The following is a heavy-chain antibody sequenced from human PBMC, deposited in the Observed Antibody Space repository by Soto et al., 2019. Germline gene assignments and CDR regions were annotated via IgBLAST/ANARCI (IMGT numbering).Heavy chain of an antibody. J-gene: IGHJ4*02. CDR3: ARGLTPGYSSSWHAPFDL. Sequence: QVQLVQSGAEVKKPGASVKVSCKASGYTFTSYGINWVRQAPGQGLEWMGWISAYNGNTNYAQKLQGRVTMTTDTPTSTGYMELRSLRADDTAVYCCARGLTPGYSSSWHAPFDLWGQGTLVTVSS. D-gene: IGHD6-13*01. CDR2: ISAYNGNT. CDR1: GYTFTSYG. V-gene: IGHV1-18*01.